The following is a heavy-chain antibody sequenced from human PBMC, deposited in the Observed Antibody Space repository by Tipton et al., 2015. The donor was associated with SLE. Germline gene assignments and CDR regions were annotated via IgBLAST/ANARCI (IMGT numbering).Heavy chain of an antibody. Sequence: TLSLTCTVSDDSISGSYYWSWIRQPAGKGLEWIGRISSTGITNYNPSLKSRVTISVDASKNQFSLKLNSVAAADTAVYYCVRAKSWLPLDFWGLGTLVAVSS. V-gene: IGHV4-61*02. J-gene: IGHJ4*02. CDR1: DDSISGSYY. D-gene: IGHD5-24*01. CDR2: ISSTGIT. CDR3: VRAKSWLPLDF.